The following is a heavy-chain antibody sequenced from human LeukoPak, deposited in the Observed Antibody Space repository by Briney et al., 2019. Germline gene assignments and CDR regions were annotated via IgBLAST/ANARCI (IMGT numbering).Heavy chain of an antibody. CDR2: IYSSGST. J-gene: IGHJ4*02. D-gene: IGHD4-23*01. Sequence: SETLSLTCTVPGGSISSYYWSWIRQPPGKGLEWIGYIYSSGSTNYNPSLKSRVTISVDTSKNQFSLKLSSVTAADTAVYYCARIADYGGNSDYWGQGTLVTVSS. V-gene: IGHV4-59*01. CDR3: ARIADYGGNSDY. CDR1: GGSISSYY.